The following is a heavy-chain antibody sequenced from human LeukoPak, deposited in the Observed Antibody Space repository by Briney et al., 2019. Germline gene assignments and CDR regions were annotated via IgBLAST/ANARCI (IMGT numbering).Heavy chain of an antibody. CDR2: IRYDGSNK. J-gene: IGHJ3*02. D-gene: IGHD6-6*01. CDR1: GFTFSSYG. CDR3: AKDRGPFEYSSSPGAFDI. V-gene: IGHV3-30*02. Sequence: PGGSLRLSCAASGFTFSSYGMHWVRQAPGKGLEWVAFIRYDGSNKYYADSVKGRFTISRDNSKNTLYLQMNSLRAEDTAVYYCAKDRGPFEYSSSPGAFDIWGQGTMVTVSS.